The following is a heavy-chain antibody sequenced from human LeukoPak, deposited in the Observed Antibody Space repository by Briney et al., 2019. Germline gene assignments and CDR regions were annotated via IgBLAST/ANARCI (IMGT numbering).Heavy chain of an antibody. CDR3: ARVPPARYYYYYYMDV. CDR1: GGSISSYY. J-gene: IGHJ6*03. Sequence: PSETLSLTCTVSGGSISSYYWSWIRQPPGKGLEWIGYIYYSGSTNYNPSLKSRVTISVGTSKNQFSLKLSSVTAADTAVYYCARVPPARYYYYYYMDVWGKGTTVTVSS. CDR2: IYYSGST. V-gene: IGHV4-59*01.